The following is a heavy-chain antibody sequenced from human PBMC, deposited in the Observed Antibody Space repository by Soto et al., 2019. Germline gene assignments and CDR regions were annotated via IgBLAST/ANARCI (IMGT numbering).Heavy chain of an antibody. CDR1: GGSISSYY. Sequence: SETLSLTCTVSGGSISSYYWSWIRQPPGKGLEWIGYIYYSGSTNYNPSLKSRVTISVDTSKNQFSLKLSSVTAADTAVYYCARGRSSSWNYYGMDVWGQGTTVTVSS. D-gene: IGHD6-13*01. J-gene: IGHJ6*02. CDR3: ARGRSSSWNYYGMDV. V-gene: IGHV4-59*01. CDR2: IYYSGST.